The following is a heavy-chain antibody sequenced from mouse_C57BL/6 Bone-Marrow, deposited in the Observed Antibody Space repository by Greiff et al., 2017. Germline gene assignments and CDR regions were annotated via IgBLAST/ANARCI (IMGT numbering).Heavy chain of an antibody. J-gene: IGHJ2*01. CDR3: ARGVTTVVAKNYFDY. CDR1: GYTFTDHT. D-gene: IGHD1-1*01. CDR2: IYPRDGST. V-gene: IGHV1-78*01. Sequence: VKLMESDAELVKPGASVKISCKVSGYTFTDHTIHWMKQRPEQGLEWIGYIYPRDGSTKYNEKFKGKATLTADKSSSTAYMQLNSLTSEDSAVYFCARGVTTVVAKNYFDYWGQGTTLTVSS.